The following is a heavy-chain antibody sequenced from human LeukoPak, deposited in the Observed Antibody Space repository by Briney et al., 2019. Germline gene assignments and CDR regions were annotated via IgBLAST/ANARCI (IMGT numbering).Heavy chain of an antibody. D-gene: IGHD6-19*01. J-gene: IGHJ6*02. CDR2: INAGNGNT. V-gene: IGHV1-3*01. Sequence: ASVKVSCKASGYTFTSYGISWVRQAPGQRLEWMGWINAGNGNTKYSQKFQGRVTITRDTSASTAYMELSSLRSEDTAVYYCAVAGLRYYYYGMDVWGQGTTVTVSS. CDR3: AVAGLRYYYYGMDV. CDR1: GYTFTSYG.